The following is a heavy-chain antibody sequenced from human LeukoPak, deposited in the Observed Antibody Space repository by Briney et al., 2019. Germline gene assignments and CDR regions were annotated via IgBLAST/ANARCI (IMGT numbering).Heavy chain of an antibody. CDR2: INPSGGST. CDR3: ASSPPRYCTNGVCDPPLGY. CDR1: GYTFTSYY. Sequence: ASVKVSCKASGYTFTSYYMHWVRQAPGQGLEWMGIINPSGGSTSYAQKFQGRVTMTRDTSTSTAYMELRSLRSDDTAVYYCASSPPRYCTNGVCDPPLGYWGQGTLVTVSS. D-gene: IGHD2-8*01. J-gene: IGHJ4*02. V-gene: IGHV1-46*01.